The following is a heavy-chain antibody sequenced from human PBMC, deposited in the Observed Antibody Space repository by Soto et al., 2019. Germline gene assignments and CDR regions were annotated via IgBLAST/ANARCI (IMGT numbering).Heavy chain of an antibody. Sequence: GGSLRLSCAASGFTFSDYYMSWIRQAPGKGLEWVSYISSSGSTIYYADSVKGRFTISSDNAKNSLYLQMNSLRAEDKAVYYCAREGHYYDSSGYYDAFDIWGQGTMVTVSS. CDR1: GFTFSDYY. J-gene: IGHJ3*02. V-gene: IGHV3-11*01. CDR3: AREGHYYDSSGYYDAFDI. D-gene: IGHD3-22*01. CDR2: ISSSGSTI.